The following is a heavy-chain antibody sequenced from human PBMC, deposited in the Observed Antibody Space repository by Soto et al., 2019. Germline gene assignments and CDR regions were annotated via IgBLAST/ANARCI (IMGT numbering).Heavy chain of an antibody. CDR2: IIPIFGTA. D-gene: IGHD2-2*01. V-gene: IGHV1-69*13. CDR3: ARVWEVGYQLLPTYYYYGMDV. J-gene: IGHJ6*02. CDR1: GGTFSSYA. Sequence: SVKVSCKASGGTFSSYAISWVRQAPGQGLEWMGGIIPIFGTANYAQKFQGRVTITADESTSTAYMELSSLRSEDTAVYYCARVWEVGYQLLPTYYYYGMDVWGQGTTVTVSS.